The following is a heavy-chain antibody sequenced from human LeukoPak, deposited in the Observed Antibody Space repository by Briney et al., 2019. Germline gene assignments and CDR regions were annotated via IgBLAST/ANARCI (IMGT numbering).Heavy chain of an antibody. J-gene: IGHJ4*02. CDR3: ARHYVFVSGGSSFDY. D-gene: IGHD1-26*01. CDR1: GGSISSSSYY. Sequence: PSETLSLTCTVSGGSISSSSYYWGWIRQPPGKGLEWIGSIYYSGSTYYNPSLKSRVTISVDTSKNQFSLKLSSVTAADTAVYYCARHYVFVSGGSSFDYWGLGILVTVSS. CDR2: IYYSGST. V-gene: IGHV4-39*01.